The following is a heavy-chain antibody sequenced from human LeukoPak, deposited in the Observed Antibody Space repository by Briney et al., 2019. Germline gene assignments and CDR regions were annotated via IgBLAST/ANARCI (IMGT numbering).Heavy chain of an antibody. CDR1: GFTFSSYW. CDR3: ARMQLDHDAFAI. Sequence: PGGSLRLSCAASGFTFSSYWMHWVRQAPGKGLVWVSRINSDGSSTSYADSVKGRFTISRDNAKNTLYLQMNSLRADDTAVYYCARMQLDHDAFAIWGQGTLVTVSS. V-gene: IGHV3-74*01. D-gene: IGHD1-1*01. CDR2: INSDGSST. J-gene: IGHJ3*02.